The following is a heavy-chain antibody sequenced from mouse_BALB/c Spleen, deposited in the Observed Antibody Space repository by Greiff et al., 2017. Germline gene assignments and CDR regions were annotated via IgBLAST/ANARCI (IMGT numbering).Heavy chain of an antibody. V-gene: IGHV1-14*01. D-gene: IGHD1-1*01. CDR3: ARYPSISPVAATGAMDY. J-gene: IGHJ4*01. Sequence: VQLQQSGPELVKPGASVKMSCKASGYTFTSYVMHWVKQKPGQGLEWIGYINPYNDGTKYNEKFKGKATLTSDKSSSTAYMELSSLTSEDSAVYYCARYPSISPVAATGAMDYWGQGTSVTVSS. CDR2: INPYNDGT. CDR1: GYTFTSYV.